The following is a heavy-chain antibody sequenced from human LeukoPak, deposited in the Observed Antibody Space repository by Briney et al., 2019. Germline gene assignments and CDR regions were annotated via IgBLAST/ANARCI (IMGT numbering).Heavy chain of an antibody. CDR3: AHNAGGYSYGYPPYFDY. CDR1: GFSLSTSGVG. J-gene: IGHJ4*02. CDR2: IYWDDDK. D-gene: IGHD5-18*01. V-gene: IGHV2-5*02. Sequence: SRPTLVHPTPPLTLTCTSSGFSLSTSGVGVHWIRQPPGRALEWLALIYWDDDKRYSPSLKSRLTITKDTSKNQVVLTMTNMDPVDTATYYCAHNAGGYSYGYPPYFDYWGQGTLVTVSS.